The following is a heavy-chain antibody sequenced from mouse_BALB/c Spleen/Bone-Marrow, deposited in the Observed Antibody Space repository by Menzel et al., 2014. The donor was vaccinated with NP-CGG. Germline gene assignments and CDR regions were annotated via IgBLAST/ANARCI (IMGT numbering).Heavy chain of an antibody. CDR2: IDPANGNT. CDR1: GFNIKDTY. CDR3: ARLLLLAY. J-gene: IGHJ3*01. D-gene: IGHD2-12*01. Sequence: VQLQQPRAELVKPGASVKLSCTASGFNIKDTYMHWVKQRPEQGLEWIGRIDPANGNTKYDPKFQGKATITADTSSNTAYLQLSSLTSEDTAVYYCARLLLLAYWGQGTLFPVSA. V-gene: IGHV14-3*02.